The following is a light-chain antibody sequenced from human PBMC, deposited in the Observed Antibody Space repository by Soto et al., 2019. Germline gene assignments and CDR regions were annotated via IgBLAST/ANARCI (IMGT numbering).Light chain of an antibody. CDR3: QQYGSSRT. V-gene: IGKV3-20*01. CDR2: GAS. J-gene: IGKJ1*01. CDR1: QSVSSSY. Sequence: EIVLTQSPGTLSLSPGERATLSCRASQSVSSSYLAWYQQKPGQAPRLLIYGASSRATGIPDRFSGSGSGTDFTLTISGLEPEDFAVYYCQQYGSSRTFGQGTKADIK.